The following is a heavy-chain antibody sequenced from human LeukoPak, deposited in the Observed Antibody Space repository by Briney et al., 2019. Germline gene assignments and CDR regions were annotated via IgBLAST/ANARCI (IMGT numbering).Heavy chain of an antibody. J-gene: IGHJ5*02. V-gene: IGHV4-59*08. D-gene: IGHD3-10*01. CDR3: ARHGRPLLWFGELSVWLDP. CDR1: GGSISSYY. CDR2: ISYIGST. Sequence: SETLSLTCTVSGGSISSYYWSWIRQPPGKGLEWIGYISYIGSTNYNPSLKSRVTISVDTSKNQLSLKLSSVTAADTAVYYCARHGRPLLWFGELSVWLDPWGQGTLVTVSS.